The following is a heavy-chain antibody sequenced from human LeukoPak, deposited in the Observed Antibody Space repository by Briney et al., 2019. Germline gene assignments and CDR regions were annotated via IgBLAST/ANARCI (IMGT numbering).Heavy chain of an antibody. CDR1: GFTFSSYA. D-gene: IGHD6-19*01. Sequence: GGSLRLSCAASGFTFSSYAMNWVRQAPGKGLEWVSVISSSGGTTYYSDSVKGRFIIARDNSKNTLYLQMNSLRAEDTAVYYCAKAGIAVPATPEYCGQGTQVTVSS. J-gene: IGHJ4*02. CDR2: ISSSGGTT. CDR3: AKAGIAVPATPEY. V-gene: IGHV3-23*01.